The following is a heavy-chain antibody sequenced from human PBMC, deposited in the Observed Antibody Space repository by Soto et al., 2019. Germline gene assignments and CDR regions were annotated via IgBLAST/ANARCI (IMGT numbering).Heavy chain of an antibody. V-gene: IGHV4-30-2*01. D-gene: IGHD3-22*01. Sequence: LSLTCAVSGGSISSGGYSWSWIRQPPGKGLEWIGYIYHSGSTYYNPSLKSRVTLSVDWSKNQFSLTLSSVTAADTAVYYCASTDYYDSSGYSYWGQGTLVTVSS. CDR2: IYHSGST. CDR3: ASTDYYDSSGYSY. CDR1: GGSISSGGYS. J-gene: IGHJ4*02.